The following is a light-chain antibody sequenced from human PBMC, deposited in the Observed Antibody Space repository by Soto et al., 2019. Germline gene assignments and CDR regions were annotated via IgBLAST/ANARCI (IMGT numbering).Light chain of an antibody. CDR3: QQYGSSPPWT. V-gene: IGKV3-20*01. CDR2: GAS. CDR1: QSVSSSY. J-gene: IGKJ1*01. Sequence: EIVLTQSPGTLSLSPGERATLSCRASQSVSSSYLAWYQQKPGQSPMLLIYGASSRATGIPDRVSGSGSGTDFTLTISRLEPEDFAVYSGQQYGSSPPWTFGQGTKVEIK.